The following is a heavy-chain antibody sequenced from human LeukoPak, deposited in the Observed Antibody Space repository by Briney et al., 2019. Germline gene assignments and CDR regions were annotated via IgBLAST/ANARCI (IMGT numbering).Heavy chain of an antibody. CDR1: GFTFSDYS. D-gene: IGHD1-14*01. Sequence: GGSLRLSCAASGFTFSDYSMNWVRQAPGKGLEWVAYITSSSSSIYYADSVKGRFTISRDNAKNSLYLQMNSLRAEDTAVYYCARGGRIYRFDYWGQGTLVTVSS. V-gene: IGHV3-48*01. CDR3: ARGGRIYRFDY. J-gene: IGHJ4*02. CDR2: ITSSSSSI.